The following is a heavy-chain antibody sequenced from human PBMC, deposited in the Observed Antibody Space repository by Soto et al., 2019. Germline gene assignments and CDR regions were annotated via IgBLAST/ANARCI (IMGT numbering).Heavy chain of an antibody. V-gene: IGHV3-23*01. CDR2: ISGSGGST. J-gene: IGHJ4*02. D-gene: IGHD6-19*01. CDR3: AKGLFLAGGPKYFDY. Sequence: EVQLLESGGGLVQPGGSLRLSCAASGFTFSSYAMSWVRQAPGKGLEWVSAISGSGGSTYYADSMKGRFTISRDNSKNTLYLQMNSLRAEDTAVYYCAKGLFLAGGPKYFDYWGQGTLVTVSS. CDR1: GFTFSSYA.